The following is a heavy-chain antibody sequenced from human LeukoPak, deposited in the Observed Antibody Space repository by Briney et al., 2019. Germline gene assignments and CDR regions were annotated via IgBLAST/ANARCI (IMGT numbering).Heavy chain of an antibody. J-gene: IGHJ4*02. CDR1: EFTFSNYW. D-gene: IGHD4-11*01. Sequence: PGGSLTLSCAASEFTFSNYWMSWVRQAPGKGVEGVASIRPDGSGDSYMDSVKGRFTISRHNAENSLFLQMNSLRAEDTAVYYCARLLGSVTTYDFWGQRPLVTVSA. V-gene: IGHV3-7*01. CDR2: IRPDGSGD. CDR3: ARLLGSVTTYDF.